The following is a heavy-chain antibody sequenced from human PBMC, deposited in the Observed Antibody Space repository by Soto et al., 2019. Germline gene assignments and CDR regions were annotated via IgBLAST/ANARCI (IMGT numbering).Heavy chain of an antibody. CDR3: AKDSRRSSGWFYFDH. CDR2: ISNDGVRT. J-gene: IGHJ4*02. V-gene: IGHV3-23*01. D-gene: IGHD6-19*01. CDR1: GFTFNSFD. Sequence: GGSLRLSCVASGFTFNSFDLGCVRQAPGKGLEWVSGISNDGVRTYYADSVKGRFTISRDNSKNTLSLQMNSLRAEDTAVYYCAKDSRRSSGWFYFDHWGQGALVTVSS.